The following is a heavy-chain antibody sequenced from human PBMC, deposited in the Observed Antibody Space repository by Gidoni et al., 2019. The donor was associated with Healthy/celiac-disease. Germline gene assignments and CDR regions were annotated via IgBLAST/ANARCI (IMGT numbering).Heavy chain of an antibody. V-gene: IGHV3-23*01. J-gene: IGHJ4*02. Sequence: EVQLLESGGGLVQPGGSLRLSCAASGFTFSSYAMSWVRQAPGKGMEGVSGISGSGGSTYYADSVKGRFTISRDNSKNTLYLQMNSLRAEDTAVYYCAKDKAYSGYDPFDYWGQGTLVTVSS. D-gene: IGHD5-12*01. CDR2: ISGSGGST. CDR1: GFTFSSYA. CDR3: AKDKAYSGYDPFDY.